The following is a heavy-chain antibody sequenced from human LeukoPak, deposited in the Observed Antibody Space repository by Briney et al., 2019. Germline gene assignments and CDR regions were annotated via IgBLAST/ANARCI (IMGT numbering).Heavy chain of an antibody. J-gene: IGHJ4*02. CDR1: GFSLSTSGMC. Sequence: RESGPALVKPTQTLTLTCTFSGFSLSTSGMCVNWIRQTPGKALEWLARIDWDDDKYYNTSLKTRLTISKDTSKNQVVLTMTNMDPVDTATYYCARMAGSCTNGVCYFRYFFDSWGQGTLVSVSS. CDR2: IDWDDDK. D-gene: IGHD2-8*01. V-gene: IGHV2-70*11. CDR3: ARMAGSCTNGVCYFRYFFDS.